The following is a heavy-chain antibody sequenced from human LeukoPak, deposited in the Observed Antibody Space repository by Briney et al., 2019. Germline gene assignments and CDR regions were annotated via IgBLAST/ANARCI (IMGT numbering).Heavy chain of an antibody. V-gene: IGHV3-30*18. Sequence: PGGSLRLSCAASRFTFSYFAMHWVRQAPGKGLEWVAALSDDGSNKFYADSVKGRFTISRDNSKNTLYLQMNSLRAEDTAFYYCAKDPHSSSWYYFDSWGQGTLVTVSS. CDR1: RFTFSYFA. CDR3: AKDPHSSSWYYFDS. D-gene: IGHD6-13*01. CDR2: LSDDGSNK. J-gene: IGHJ4*02.